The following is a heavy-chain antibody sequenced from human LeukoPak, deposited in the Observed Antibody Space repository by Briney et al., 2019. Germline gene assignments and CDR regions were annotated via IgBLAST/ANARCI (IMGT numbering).Heavy chain of an antibody. CDR3: ARVRSGWVAADFDY. J-gene: IGHJ4*02. CDR1: GYTFTGYY. D-gene: IGHD6-13*01. CDR2: INPNSGGT. V-gene: IGHV1-2*02. Sequence: GASVKVSCKASGYTFTGYYMHWVRQAPGQGLEWMGWINPNSGGTNYAQKFQGRVTMTRDTSISTAYMELSRLRSDDTAVYYCARVRSGWVAADFDYWGQGTLVTVSS.